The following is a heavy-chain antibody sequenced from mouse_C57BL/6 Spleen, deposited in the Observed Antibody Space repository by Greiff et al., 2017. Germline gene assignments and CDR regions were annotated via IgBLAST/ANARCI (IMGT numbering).Heavy chain of an antibody. CDR1: GYTFTDYN. D-gene: IGHD2-2*01. V-gene: IGHV1-22*01. J-gene: IGHJ4*01. CDR3: ARGYYNAMDY. Sequence: EVQLQQSGPALVKPGASVKMSCKASGYTFTDYNMHWVKQSQGKSLEWIGYINPNNGGTSYNQKFKGKATLTLNKSSSTADMELRSLTSEDSAVYYCARGYYNAMDYWGQGTSVTVSS. CDR2: INPNNGGT.